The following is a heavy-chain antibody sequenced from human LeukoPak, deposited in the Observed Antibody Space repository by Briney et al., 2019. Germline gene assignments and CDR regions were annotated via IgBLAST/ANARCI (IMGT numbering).Heavy chain of an antibody. V-gene: IGHV3-48*03. CDR1: GFTFSSYE. J-gene: IGHJ4*02. CDR3: ARDRRRYYGSGSYGLDY. D-gene: IGHD3-10*01. Sequence: PGGSLRLSCAASGFTFSSYEMNWVRQAPGKGLEWVSYISSSGSTIYYADSVKGRFTISRDNAKNSLYLQMNSLRAEDTAVYYCARDRRRYYGSGSYGLDYWGQGTLVTVSS. CDR2: ISSSGSTI.